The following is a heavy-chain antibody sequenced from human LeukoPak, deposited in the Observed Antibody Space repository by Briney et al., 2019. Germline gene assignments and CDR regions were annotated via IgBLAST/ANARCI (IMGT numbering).Heavy chain of an antibody. D-gene: IGHD2-8*02. J-gene: IGHJ4*02. CDR3: GILPPGY. V-gene: IGHV3-74*01. Sequence: GGSLRLSCAASGFTFSSYAMSWVRQAPGKGLVWAARIKSDGTSANYADSVRGRFTISRDDAKNTLYLLMNSLGDEDTAVYYCGILPPGYWGQGTQVTVS. CDR2: IKSDGTSA. CDR1: GFTFSSYA.